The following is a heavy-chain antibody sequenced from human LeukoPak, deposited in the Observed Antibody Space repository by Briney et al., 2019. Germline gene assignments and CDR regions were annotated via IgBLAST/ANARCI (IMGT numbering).Heavy chain of an antibody. CDR2: IDSSGTTI. D-gene: IGHD1-26*01. V-gene: IGHV3-48*03. CDR3: ARVSESYHDY. J-gene: IGHJ4*02. CDR1: GFTFSSCE. Sequence: PGGSLRLSCAASGFTFSSCEMNWVRQTPGKGLEWVSYIDSSGTTIYYADSVKGRFTSSRDNAKNSPYLQMNSLRADDTAVYYCARVSESYHDYWGQGTLVTVSS.